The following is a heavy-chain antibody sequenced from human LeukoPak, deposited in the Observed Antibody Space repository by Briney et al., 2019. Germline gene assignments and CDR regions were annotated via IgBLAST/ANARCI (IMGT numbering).Heavy chain of an antibody. CDR2: ISSSGNNI. Sequence: PGGSLRLSCAASGFTFSSYWMSWVRQAPGKGLEWVSYISSSGNNIYYADSVKGRFTISRDNAKNSLYLQMNSLRAEDTAVYYCARARDRYSSSCLDYWGQGTLVTVSS. D-gene: IGHD6-13*01. J-gene: IGHJ4*02. V-gene: IGHV3-48*04. CDR1: GFTFSSYW. CDR3: ARARDRYSSSCLDY.